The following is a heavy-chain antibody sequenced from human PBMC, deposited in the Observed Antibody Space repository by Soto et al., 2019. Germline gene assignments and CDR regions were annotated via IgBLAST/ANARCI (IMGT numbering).Heavy chain of an antibody. Sequence: EVQLVESGGGLVHPGGSLRLSCVVSGFTFSGYWMHWVRQAPGKGLECVANIHQNGTERYYVDSVKGRFTISRDNAKNSLYLHMNSLRAEDTAVYYCRGSGSFSLWGQGTLVTVSS. D-gene: IGHD3-10*01. V-gene: IGHV3-7*01. CDR1: GFTFSGYW. CDR3: RGSGSFSL. J-gene: IGHJ4*02. CDR2: IHQNGTER.